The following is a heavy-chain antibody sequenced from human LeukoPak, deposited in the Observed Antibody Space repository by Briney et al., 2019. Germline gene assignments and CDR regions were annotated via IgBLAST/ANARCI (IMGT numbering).Heavy chain of an antibody. CDR3: AKERRSGSYSYYYGMDV. D-gene: IGHD1-26*01. CDR2: ISYDGSNK. V-gene: IGHV3-30*18. J-gene: IGHJ6*02. Sequence: GVSLRLSCAASGFTFSSYGMHWVRQAPAKGLEGVAVISYDGSNKYYADSVKGRFTISRDNSKNTLYLQMNSLRAEDTAVYYCAKERRSGSYSYYYGMDVWGQGTTVTVSS. CDR1: GFTFSSYG.